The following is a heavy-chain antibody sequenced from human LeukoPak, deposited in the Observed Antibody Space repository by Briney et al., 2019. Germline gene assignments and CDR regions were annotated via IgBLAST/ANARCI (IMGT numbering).Heavy chain of an antibody. CDR1: GGSFSGYY. J-gene: IGHJ6*02. D-gene: IGHD2-8*01. CDR3: ARFLVYADYYYYGMDV. V-gene: IGHV4-34*01. Sequence: SETLSLTCAVYGGSFSGYYWSWIRQPPGQGLEWIGEINHSGSTNYNPSLKGRVTISVDTSKNQFSLKLSSVTAADTAVYYCARFLVYADYYYYGMDVWGQGTTVTVSS. CDR2: INHSGST.